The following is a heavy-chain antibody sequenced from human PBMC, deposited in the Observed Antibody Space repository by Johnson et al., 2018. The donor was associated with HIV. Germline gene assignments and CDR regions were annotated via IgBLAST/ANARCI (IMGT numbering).Heavy chain of an antibody. D-gene: IGHD4-17*01. V-gene: IGHV3-11*04. CDR1: GFIFRDYY. CDR2: ISSSGSSI. Sequence: QVQLVEFGGGVVQPGRSLRLSCASSGFIFRDYYMSWIRQAPGKGLEWVSYISSSGSSIYYADSVKGRFTISRDNAKSSLYLQMNGLRAEDTAVYYCARASTTVTTGDDAFDIWGQGTMVTVSS. CDR3: ARASTTVTTGDDAFDI. J-gene: IGHJ3*02.